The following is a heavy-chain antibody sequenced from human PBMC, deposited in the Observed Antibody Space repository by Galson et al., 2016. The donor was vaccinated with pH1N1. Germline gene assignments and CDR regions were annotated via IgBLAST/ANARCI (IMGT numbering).Heavy chain of an antibody. J-gene: IGHJ4*02. V-gene: IGHV4-39*07. CDR1: DDSISNPIYN. CDR2: IYKSGSS. Sequence: LSLTCTVSDDSISNPIYNWGWIRQPPGKGLEWIGSIYKSGSSYYNPSLKSRVTISLDTSKNQFSLKLTSMTAADTAVYYRARDKGRLGAPDYWGQGTLVTVSS. CDR3: ARDKGRLGAPDY. D-gene: IGHD3-16*01.